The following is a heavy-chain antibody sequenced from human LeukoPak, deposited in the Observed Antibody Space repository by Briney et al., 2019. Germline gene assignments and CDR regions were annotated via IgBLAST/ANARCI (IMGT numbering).Heavy chain of an antibody. J-gene: IGHJ4*02. CDR3: ARDLGTYSGSSQREY. Sequence: PGGSLRLSCAASGFTFNSYSMNWVRQAPGKGLEWVAVISSSSTYIYYADSVKGRFTISRDNAKNALYLQMNSLRADDTAVYYCARDLGTYSGSSQREYWGQGTLVTVSS. CDR1: GFTFNSYS. D-gene: IGHD6-6*01. V-gene: IGHV3-21*01. CDR2: ISSSSTYI.